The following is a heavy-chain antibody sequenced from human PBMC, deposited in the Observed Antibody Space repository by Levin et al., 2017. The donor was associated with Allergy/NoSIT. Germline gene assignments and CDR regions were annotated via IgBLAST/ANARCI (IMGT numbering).Heavy chain of an antibody. D-gene: IGHD4-23*01. Sequence: GGSLRLSCQASGYSFTSYWFGWVRQRPGKGLEWMGLIFPSDSDTRVSPSFQGQIIMSVDKSINTAHLQWSSLKASDSAMYYCARRDSDGSNSFDYWGQGTLVTVSS. CDR2: IFPSDSDT. J-gene: IGHJ4*02. V-gene: IGHV5-51*01. CDR1: GYSFTSYW. CDR3: ARRDSDGSNSFDY.